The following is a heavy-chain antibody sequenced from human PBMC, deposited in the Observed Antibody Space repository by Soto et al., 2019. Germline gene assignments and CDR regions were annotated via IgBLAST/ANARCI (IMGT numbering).Heavy chain of an antibody. CDR3: ASRSSGWYFDY. Sequence: EVQLLESGGGLVQPGGSLRLSCAASGFTFSSYAMNWVRQAPGKGLEWVSVISGSGGSTYYADSVKGRFTISRDNSKITLYLQMNSLRAEDTAGYYCASRSSGWYFDYWGQGTLVTVSS. J-gene: IGHJ4*02. D-gene: IGHD6-19*01. CDR2: ISGSGGST. CDR1: GFTFSSYA. V-gene: IGHV3-23*01.